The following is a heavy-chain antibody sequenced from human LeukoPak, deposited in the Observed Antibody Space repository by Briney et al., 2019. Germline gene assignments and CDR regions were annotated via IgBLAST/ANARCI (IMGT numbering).Heavy chain of an antibody. CDR3: ARDFMGYSGYDFFDY. CDR1: GFTFIDYG. J-gene: IGHJ4*02. D-gene: IGHD5-12*01. V-gene: IGHV1-2*02. Sequence: ASVRVSCKASGFTFIDYGISWVRQAPGQGLEWMGWINPNSGGTNYAQKFQGRVTMTRDTSISTAYMELSRQRSDDTAVYYCARDFMGYSGYDFFDYWGQGTLVTVSS. CDR2: INPNSGGT.